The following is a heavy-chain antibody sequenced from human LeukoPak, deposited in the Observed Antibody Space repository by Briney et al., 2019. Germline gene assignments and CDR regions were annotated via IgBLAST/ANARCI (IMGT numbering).Heavy chain of an antibody. CDR3: ARGLCGGDCYDY. Sequence: GGSLRLSCAASGFTFSTNSMNWVRQAPGKGLEWVSHISSTGGTIYYADSMKGRFTISRDNAKNSLYLQMNSLRAEDTAVYYCARGLCGGDCYDYWGQGTLVTVSS. V-gene: IGHV3-48*04. J-gene: IGHJ4*02. CDR2: ISSTGGTI. CDR1: GFTFSTNS. D-gene: IGHD2-21*01.